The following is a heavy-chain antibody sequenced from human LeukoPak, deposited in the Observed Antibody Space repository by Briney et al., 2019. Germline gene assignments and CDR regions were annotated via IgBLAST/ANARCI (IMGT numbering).Heavy chain of an antibody. CDR3: ARACTGGVCYLFDY. V-gene: IGHV1-18*01. CDR2: ISAYNGNT. CDR1: GYTFASYG. J-gene: IGHJ4*02. Sequence: ASVKVSCKASGYTFASYGISWVRQAPGQGLEWMGWISAYNGNTNYAQKLQGRVTMTTDTSTSTAYMELRSLRSDDTAVYYCARACTGGVCYLFDYWGQGTLVTVSS. D-gene: IGHD2-8*02.